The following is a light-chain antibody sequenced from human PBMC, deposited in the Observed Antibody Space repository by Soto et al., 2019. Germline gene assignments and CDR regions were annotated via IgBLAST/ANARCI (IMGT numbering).Light chain of an antibody. CDR2: GNS. CDR1: SSNIGAGYD. V-gene: IGLV1-40*01. J-gene: IGLJ1*01. Sequence: QSALTPPPSVSGAPGQRVTISCTGSSSNIGAGYDVHWYQQLPGTAPKLLIYGNSTRPSGVPDRFSGSKSGTSASLAITGLQAEDEADYYCQSYDSSLSGYVFGTGTKVTVL. CDR3: QSYDSSLSGYV.